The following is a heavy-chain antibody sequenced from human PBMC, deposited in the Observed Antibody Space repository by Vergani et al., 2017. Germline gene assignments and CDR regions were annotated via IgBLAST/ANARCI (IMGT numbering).Heavy chain of an antibody. D-gene: IGHD1-26*01. CDR3: ARERENFDY. J-gene: IGHJ4*02. CDR1: GGSISSGSYY. CDR2: IYTSGST. Sequence: QVQLQESGPGLVKPSQTLSLTCTVSGGSISSGSYYWSWIRQPAGKGLEWIGRIYTSGSTNYNPSLKSRVTISVDTSKNQFSLKLSSVTAADTAVYHCARERENFDYWGQGTLVTVSS. V-gene: IGHV4-61*02.